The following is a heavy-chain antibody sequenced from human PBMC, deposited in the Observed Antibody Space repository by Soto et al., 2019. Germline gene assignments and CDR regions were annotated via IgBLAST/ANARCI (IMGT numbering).Heavy chain of an antibody. CDR2: TYTGGST. CDR3: ARDPPITSDYAMDV. J-gene: IGHJ6*02. D-gene: IGHD1-20*01. Sequence: PGGSLRLSCAASGFAVSSSYMMWVLQAPGKGLECVSVTYTGGSTHYADSVRGRFTISRDDSRNTLYLQMNNLRAEDTAVYYCARDPPITSDYAMDVWGQGTTVTVSS. V-gene: IGHV3-53*01. CDR1: GFAVSSSY.